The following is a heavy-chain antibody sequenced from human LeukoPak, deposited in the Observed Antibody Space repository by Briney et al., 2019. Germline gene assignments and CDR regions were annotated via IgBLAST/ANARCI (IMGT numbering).Heavy chain of an antibody. CDR1: GYSISSGYY. J-gene: IGHJ4*02. CDR3: ARRKEYYYDSSGYIDY. V-gene: IGHV4-38-2*02. Sequence: PSETLSLTCTVSGYSISSGYYWGWIRQPPGKGLEWIGSIYYSGSTYYNPSLKSRVTISVDTSKNQFSLKLSSVTAADTAVYYCARRKEYYYDSSGYIDYWGQGTLVTVSS. CDR2: IYYSGST. D-gene: IGHD3-22*01.